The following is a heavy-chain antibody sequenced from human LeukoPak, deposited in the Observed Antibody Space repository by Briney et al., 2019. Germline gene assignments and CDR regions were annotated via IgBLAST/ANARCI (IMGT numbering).Heavy chain of an antibody. CDR1: GGTFSSYA. V-gene: IGHV1-2*02. CDR3: ARDQDGYAYYDSSGYSYPFDY. CDR2: INPNSGGT. D-gene: IGHD3-22*01. Sequence: GASVKVSCKASGGTFSSYAISWVRQAPGQGLEWMGWINPNSGGTNYAQKFQGRVTMTRDTSISTAYMELSRLRSDDTAVYYCARDQDGYAYYDSSGYSYPFDYWGQGTLVTVSS. J-gene: IGHJ4*02.